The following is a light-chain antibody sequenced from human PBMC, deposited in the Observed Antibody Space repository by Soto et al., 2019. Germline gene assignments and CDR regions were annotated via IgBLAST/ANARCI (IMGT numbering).Light chain of an antibody. Sequence: EVVLTQPPGTLSLSPGDEATLSCKASQAVTSKFLAWYQQKPGQPPRLLILGASTRATGIADRFSGSGSGTDFTLTISRLEPEDFAVYYCQQYGDSLLTFGGGTKVDVK. CDR3: QQYGDSLLT. CDR1: QAVTSKF. CDR2: GAS. J-gene: IGKJ4*01. V-gene: IGKV3-20*01.